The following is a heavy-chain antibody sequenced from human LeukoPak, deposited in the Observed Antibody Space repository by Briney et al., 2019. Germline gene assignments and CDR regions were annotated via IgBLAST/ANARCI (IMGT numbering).Heavy chain of an antibody. J-gene: IGHJ4*02. CDR1: GFPFSSYD. CDR3: AKGGSG. Sequence: GSLRLSCAASGFPFSSYDMSWVRQAPGKGLEWVSAISGSGGRIYYTESVKGRFTISRDNSNDTLYLQMNSLRAEDTAVYYCAKGGSGWGQGTLVTVSS. CDR2: ISGSGGRI. D-gene: IGHD6-19*01. V-gene: IGHV3-23*01.